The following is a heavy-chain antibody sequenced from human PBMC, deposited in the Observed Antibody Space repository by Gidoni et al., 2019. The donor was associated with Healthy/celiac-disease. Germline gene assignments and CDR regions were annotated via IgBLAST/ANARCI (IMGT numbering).Heavy chain of an antibody. D-gene: IGHD6-6*01. Sequence: QVQLQQWGAGLLKPSETLSLTCAVYGGSFSGYYWSWIRQPPGKGLEWIGEINHSGSTNYNPSLKSRVTISVDTSKNQFSLKLSSVTAADTAVYYCARFGGIAARLIASPHYGMDVWGQGTTVTVSS. CDR2: INHSGST. J-gene: IGHJ6*02. CDR3: ARFGGIAARLIASPHYGMDV. CDR1: GGSFSGYY. V-gene: IGHV4-34*01.